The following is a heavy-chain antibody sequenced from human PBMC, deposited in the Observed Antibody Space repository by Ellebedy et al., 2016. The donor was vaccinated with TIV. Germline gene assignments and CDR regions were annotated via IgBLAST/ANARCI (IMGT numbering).Heavy chain of an antibody. D-gene: IGHD4-17*01. J-gene: IGHJ4*02. CDR3: ARGTSDYGDIQLDN. Sequence: GESLKISCAASGFTFSKHWMTWVRQAPGKGLEWVANIKQDGTETNYGDSVKGRFTISRDNAKNSVSLQMNSLSDEDTAVYYCARGTSDYGDIQLDNWGQGALVTVSS. V-gene: IGHV3-7*03. CDR1: GFTFSKHW. CDR2: IKQDGTET.